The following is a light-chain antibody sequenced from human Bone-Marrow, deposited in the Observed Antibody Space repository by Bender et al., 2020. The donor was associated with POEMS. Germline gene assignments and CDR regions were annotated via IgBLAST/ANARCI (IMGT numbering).Light chain of an antibody. CDR1: SSNIGTNP. Sequence: QSVLTQPPSASGTPGQRVTISCSGSSSNIGTNPVNWYQQLPGTAPKLLIYINNQRPSGVPDRFSGSKSGTSASLAISGLQSEDEADYYCASYAGNNKVVFGGGTKLTVL. V-gene: IGLV1-44*01. J-gene: IGLJ3*02. CDR3: ASYAGNNKVV. CDR2: INN.